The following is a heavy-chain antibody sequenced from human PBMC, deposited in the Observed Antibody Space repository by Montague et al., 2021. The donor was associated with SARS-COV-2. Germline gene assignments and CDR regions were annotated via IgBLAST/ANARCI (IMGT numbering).Heavy chain of an antibody. CDR3: VGDPGDPDTFDY. V-gene: IGHV3-33*01. CDR1: GFTYSNYG. Sequence: SLRLSFAASGFTYSNYGVHWVRQAPGKGLEWVASIWNDGSKNYHADSSEGRFTISRDNSNNMLYLQMDSLRAEDAAVYYCVGDPGDPDTFDYWGQGTQVTVSS. J-gene: IGHJ4*02. D-gene: IGHD7-27*01. CDR2: IWNDGSKN.